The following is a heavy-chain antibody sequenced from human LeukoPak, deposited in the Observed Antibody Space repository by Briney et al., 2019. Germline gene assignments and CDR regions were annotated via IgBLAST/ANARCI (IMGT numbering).Heavy chain of an antibody. V-gene: IGHV3-74*01. D-gene: IGHD3-16*02. CDR3: VRDYHYGMDV. CDR2: INSDGSAT. Sequence: GGSLRLSCAASGFTFGSPWMHWVRQAPGKGLVWVSRINSDGSATAYADSVKGRFTISRDNAENTLYLQMNSLRAEDTAVFHCVRDYHYGMDVWGQGTTVTVSS. CDR1: GFTFGSPW. J-gene: IGHJ6*02.